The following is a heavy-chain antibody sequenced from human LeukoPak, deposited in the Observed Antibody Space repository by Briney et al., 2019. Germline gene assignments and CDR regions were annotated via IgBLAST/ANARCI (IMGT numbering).Heavy chain of an antibody. D-gene: IGHD2-15*01. Sequence: SVKVSCKASGGTFSSYAISWVRQAPGQGLEWMGGIIPIFGTANYAQKFQGRVTITADESTSTAYMELSSLRSEDTAVYYCARAIVVVVASHDAFDIWGQGTMVTVSS. CDR2: IIPIFGTA. CDR3: ARAIVVVVASHDAFDI. J-gene: IGHJ3*02. V-gene: IGHV1-69*13. CDR1: GGTFSSYA.